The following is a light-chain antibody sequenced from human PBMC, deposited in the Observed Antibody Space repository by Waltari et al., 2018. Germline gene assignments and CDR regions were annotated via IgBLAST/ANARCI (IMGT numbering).Light chain of an antibody. J-gene: IGLJ3*02. CDR3: CSYAGSSTPNWV. Sequence: QSALTQPASVSGSPGQSITISCTGISSDVGSYNLVSWYQQHPGKAPKLMIYEGRERPAGVSNRFSGSKSGNTASLTISGLQAEDEADYYCCSYAGSSTPNWVFGGGTKLTVL. V-gene: IGLV2-23*01. CDR1: SSDVGSYNL. CDR2: EGR.